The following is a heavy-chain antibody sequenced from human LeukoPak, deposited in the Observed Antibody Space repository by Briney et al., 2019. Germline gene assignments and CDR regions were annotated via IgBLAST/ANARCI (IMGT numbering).Heavy chain of an antibody. CDR2: IYYSGST. Sequence: SETLSLTCTVSGGSISSSSYYWGWIRQPPGKGLEWIGSIYYSGSTYYNPSLKSRVTISVDTSKNQFSLKLSSVTAADTAVYYCATLPSSVLWLGEGGNYWGQGTLVTVSS. D-gene: IGHD3-10*01. J-gene: IGHJ4*02. CDR1: GGSISSSSYY. V-gene: IGHV4-39*07. CDR3: ATLPSSVLWLGEGGNY.